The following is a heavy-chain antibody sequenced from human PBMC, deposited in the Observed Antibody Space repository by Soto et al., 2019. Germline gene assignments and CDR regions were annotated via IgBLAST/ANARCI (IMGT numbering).Heavy chain of an antibody. J-gene: IGHJ3*02. V-gene: IGHV3-21*01. D-gene: IGHD4-17*01. CDR1: GFTFSSYS. Sequence: GGSLRLSCAASGFTFSSYSMNWVRQAPGKGLEWVSSISSSSSYIYYADSVKGRFTISRDNAKNSLYLQMNSLRAEDTAVYYCARDGDDYGDYGAFDIWGQGTMVTV. CDR3: ARDGDDYGDYGAFDI. CDR2: ISSSSSYI.